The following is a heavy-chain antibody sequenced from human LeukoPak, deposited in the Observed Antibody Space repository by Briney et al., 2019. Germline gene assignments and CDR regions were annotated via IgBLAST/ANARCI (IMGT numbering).Heavy chain of an antibody. V-gene: IGHV1-46*01. J-gene: IGHJ6*02. CDR1: GYTFTIYY. CDR2: INPSGGST. D-gene: IGHD2-2*01. CDR3: ASGLIPFSTSPTGLVDV. Sequence: ASVKVSCKASGYTFTIYYMHWVRQAPGQGLEWMGIINPSGGSTSYAQKFQGRVTMTRDTSTSTVYMELSSLRSEDTAVYYCASGLIPFSTSPTGLVDVWGQGTRSPSP.